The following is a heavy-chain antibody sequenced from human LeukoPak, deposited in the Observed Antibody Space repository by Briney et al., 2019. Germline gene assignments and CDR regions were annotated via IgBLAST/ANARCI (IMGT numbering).Heavy chain of an antibody. Sequence: TSETLSLTCTVSGGSISSSSYYWGWIRQPPGKGLEWIGSIYYSGSTYYNPSLKSRVTISVDTSKNQFSLKLSSVTAADTAVYYCASLIVVVVVWGQGTLVTVSS. D-gene: IGHD2-15*01. CDR1: GGSISSSSYY. CDR3: ASLIVVVVV. J-gene: IGHJ4*02. V-gene: IGHV4-39*01. CDR2: IYYSGST.